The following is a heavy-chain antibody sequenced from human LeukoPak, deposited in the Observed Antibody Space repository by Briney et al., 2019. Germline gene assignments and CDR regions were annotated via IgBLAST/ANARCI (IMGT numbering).Heavy chain of an antibody. V-gene: IGHV4-38-2*02. J-gene: IGHJ5*02. CDR3: ARDIVLMVYASNWFDP. CDR2: IYHSGST. D-gene: IGHD2-8*01. CDR1: GYSISSGYY. Sequence: ETLSLTCTVSGYSISSGYYWGWIRQPPGKGLEWIGSIYHSGSTYYNPSLKSRVTISVDTSKNQFSLKLSSVTAADTAVYYCARDIVLMVYASNWFDPWGQGTLVTVSS.